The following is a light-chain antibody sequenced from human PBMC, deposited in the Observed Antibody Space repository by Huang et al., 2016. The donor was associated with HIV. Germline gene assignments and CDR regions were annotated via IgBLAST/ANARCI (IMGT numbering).Light chain of an antibody. V-gene: IGKV1-12*01. CDR1: QGISSR. J-gene: IGKJ4*01. CDR2: TAS. CDR3: LQAYSFPRALT. Sequence: DIQMTQSPSSVSASVGDRVTITCRASQGISSRLAWYQQKPGKAPNLLIYTASSLQSGVPSRFSGSGSGTDFTLTISSLQPEDFATYYCLQAYSFPRALTFGGGTKVEIK.